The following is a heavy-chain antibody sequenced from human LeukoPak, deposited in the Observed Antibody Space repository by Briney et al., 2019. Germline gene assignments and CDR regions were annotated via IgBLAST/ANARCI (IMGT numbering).Heavy chain of an antibody. V-gene: IGHV3-23*01. Sequence: GASLRLSCAASGFTFGSYALSWVRQAPGKGLEWVSAISGSGGSTYYADSVKGRFTISRDNSKNTLYLQMNSLRAEDTAVYYCAKDPEVGATYYFDYWGQGTLVTVSS. J-gene: IGHJ4*02. D-gene: IGHD1-26*01. CDR3: AKDPEVGATYYFDY. CDR2: ISGSGGST. CDR1: GFTFGSYA.